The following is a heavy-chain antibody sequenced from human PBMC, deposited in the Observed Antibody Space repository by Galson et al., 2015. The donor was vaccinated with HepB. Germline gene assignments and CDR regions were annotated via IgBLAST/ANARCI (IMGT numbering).Heavy chain of an antibody. CDR2: INWNGGSA. D-gene: IGHD4-17*01. Sequence: SLRLSCAASGFTFDDHGMSWVRQAPGKGLEWVSGINWNGGSAGYADSVKGRFTISRDNAKNSLYLQMNSLRVEDTALYYCSRGGYGDYYYGMDVWGQGTTVTVSS. CDR3: SRGGYGDYYYGMDV. V-gene: IGHV3-20*04. CDR1: GFTFDDHG. J-gene: IGHJ6*02.